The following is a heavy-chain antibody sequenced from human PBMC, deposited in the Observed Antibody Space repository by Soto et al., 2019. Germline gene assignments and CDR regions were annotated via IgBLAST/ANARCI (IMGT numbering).Heavy chain of an antibody. CDR3: ALGGYNYGRPFDF. CDR1: GGSISNFH. Sequence: LSLTCNVSGGSISNFHLSWIRQPPGKGLEWIGYIYYSGNYYNPSLTSRVSMSLDKSKNQFPLHLKSVTAADTALYFCALGGYNYGRPFDFWGQGTRVTVSS. J-gene: IGHJ4*02. CDR2: IYYSGN. V-gene: IGHV4-59*01. D-gene: IGHD5-18*01.